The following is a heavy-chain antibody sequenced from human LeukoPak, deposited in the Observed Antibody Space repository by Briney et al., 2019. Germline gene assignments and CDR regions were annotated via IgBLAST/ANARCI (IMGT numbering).Heavy chain of an antibody. V-gene: IGHV3-30*03. CDR1: GFTFINYG. Sequence: PGGSLRLSCTASGFTFINYGMIWVRQAPGKGLEWVAVISYDGSNKYYADSVKGRFTISRDNSKNTLYLQMNSLRPEDTAVFYCARGEVIIQYYFDSWGQGTLVTVSS. CDR2: ISYDGSNK. J-gene: IGHJ4*02. CDR3: ARGEVIIQYYFDS. D-gene: IGHD3-3*01.